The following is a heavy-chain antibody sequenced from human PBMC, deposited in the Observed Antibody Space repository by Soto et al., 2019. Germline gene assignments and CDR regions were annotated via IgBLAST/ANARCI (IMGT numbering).Heavy chain of an antibody. V-gene: IGHV1-18*01. D-gene: IGHD3-10*01. J-gene: IGHJ4*02. CDR2: INPNNGNT. Sequence: ASVKVSCNASGYTFTDNGVSWMRQAPGQGLEWMGWINPNNGNTKYAQNFQGRVTMTTDTSTSTAYVELRSLRSDDTAMYYCARSSISGIFYYYYWGQGTLVTVSS. CDR3: ARSSISGIFYYYY. CDR1: GYTFTDNG.